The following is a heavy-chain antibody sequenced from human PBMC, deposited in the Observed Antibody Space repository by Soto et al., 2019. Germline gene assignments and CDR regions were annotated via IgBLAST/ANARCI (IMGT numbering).Heavy chain of an antibody. CDR2: ICHSGST. J-gene: IGHJ4*02. CDR1: GGSISSSNW. V-gene: IGHV4-4*02. D-gene: IGHD3-10*02. Sequence: SETLSLTCAVSGGSISSSNWWSWVRQPPGKGLEWIGEICHSGSTTYNPSLKSRVTISVDKSKNQFSLKLSSVTAADTAVYYCARRPSYYYVSYYFDYWGQGTLVTVSS. CDR3: ARRPSYYYVSYYFDY.